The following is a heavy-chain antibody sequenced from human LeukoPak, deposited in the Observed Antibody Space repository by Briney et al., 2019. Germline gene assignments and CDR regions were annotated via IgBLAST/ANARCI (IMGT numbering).Heavy chain of an antibody. Sequence: SETLSLTCTVSGGSISSSSYYWGWIRQPPGKGLEWVGSIYYSGSTYYNPSLKSRVTISVDTSKKQFSLKLSSVTAADTAVYYCARQRPEIYYYGSGSYWIDFDYWGQGTLVTVSS. D-gene: IGHD3-10*01. CDR3: ARQRPEIYYYGSGSYWIDFDY. V-gene: IGHV4-39*01. CDR2: IYYSGST. J-gene: IGHJ4*02. CDR1: GGSISSSSYY.